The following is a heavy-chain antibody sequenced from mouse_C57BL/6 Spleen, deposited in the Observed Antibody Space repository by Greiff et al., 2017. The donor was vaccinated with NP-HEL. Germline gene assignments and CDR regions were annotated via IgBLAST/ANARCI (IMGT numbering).Heavy chain of an antibody. CDR2: IRLKSDNYAT. CDR3: TGDHFDY. CDR1: GFTFSNYW. Sequence: EVKVEESGGGLVQPGGSMKLSCVASGFTFSNYWMNWVRQSPEKGLEWVAQIRLKSDNYATHYAESVKGRFTISRDDSKSSVYLQMNNLRAEDTGIYYCTGDHFDYWGQGTTLTVSS. V-gene: IGHV6-3*01. J-gene: IGHJ2*01.